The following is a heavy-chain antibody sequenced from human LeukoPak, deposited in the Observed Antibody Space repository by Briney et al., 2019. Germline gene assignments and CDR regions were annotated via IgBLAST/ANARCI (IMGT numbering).Heavy chain of an antibody. D-gene: IGHD2-8*02. CDR2: IIPILGIA. J-gene: IGHJ6*02. CDR3: ARVLVDYGMDV. V-gene: IGHV1-69*04. CDR1: GGTFSSYA. Sequence: SVKVSCKASGGTFSSYAISWVRQAPGQGLEWMGRIIPILGIANYAQKFQGRVTITADKSTSTAYMELSSLRSEDTAVYYCARVLVDYGMDVWGQGTTVTVSS.